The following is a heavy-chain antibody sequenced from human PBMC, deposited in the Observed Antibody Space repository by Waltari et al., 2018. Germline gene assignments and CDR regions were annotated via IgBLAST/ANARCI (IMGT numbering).Heavy chain of an antibody. J-gene: IGHJ4*02. CDR3: TSDAFGNSIGGVFDY. Sequence: EVQLVESGGGLVQPGRSLRLSCVGSGFSFVDRAMHWVRQVPGKGLEWVSGINWNSGNIGYADSVKGRFTISRDNAKNSLYLQINSVRTEDTALYYCTSDAFGNSIGGVFDYWGQGTLVNVSS. CDR1: GFSFVDRA. D-gene: IGHD3-3*01. CDR2: INWNSGNI. V-gene: IGHV3-9*01.